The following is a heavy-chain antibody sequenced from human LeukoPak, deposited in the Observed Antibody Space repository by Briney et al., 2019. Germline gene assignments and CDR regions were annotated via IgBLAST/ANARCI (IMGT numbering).Heavy chain of an antibody. CDR2: IYDSGTS. Sequence: SETLSLSCTVSGGSITNYFRSWIRQPPGKGLEWVAYIYDSGTSNYNPSLKSRVTISVDTSKNQFSLSLSSVTAADTAVYYCARSNRWYSFDYWARQPWSPSPQ. D-gene: IGHD6-19*01. J-gene: IGHJ4*02. CDR3: ARSNRWYSFDY. CDR1: GGSITNYF. V-gene: IGHV4-59*01.